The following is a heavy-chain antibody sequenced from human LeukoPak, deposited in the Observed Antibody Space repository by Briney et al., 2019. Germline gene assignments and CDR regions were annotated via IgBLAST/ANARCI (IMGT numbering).Heavy chain of an antibody. CDR3: VSFYETY. CDR2: INSDGSWT. Sequence: GGSLRLSCAASGNYWMHWVRQVPGKGLVWVSHINSDGSWTSYADSVKGRFTISKNNAKNTVYLQMNSLRAEDTAVYYCVSFYETYWGRGTLVTVSS. J-gene: IGHJ4*02. D-gene: IGHD2/OR15-2a*01. CDR1: GNYW. V-gene: IGHV3-74*01.